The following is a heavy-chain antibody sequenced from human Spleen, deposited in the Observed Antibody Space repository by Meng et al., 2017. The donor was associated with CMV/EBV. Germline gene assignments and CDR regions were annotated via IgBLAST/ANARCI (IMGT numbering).Heavy chain of an antibody. J-gene: IGHJ5*02. V-gene: IGHV1-46*01. Sequence: YTFSNYYMHWVRQAPGQGLEWMGMINPSGGSATYAERFQGRFSMTRDTSADSVFMELTSLRPEDTAVYYCARGQIVPAAIHVKVDPWGQGTLVTVSS. CDR3: ARGQIVPAAIHVKVDP. CDR2: INPSGGSA. CDR1: YTFSNYY. D-gene: IGHD2-2*01.